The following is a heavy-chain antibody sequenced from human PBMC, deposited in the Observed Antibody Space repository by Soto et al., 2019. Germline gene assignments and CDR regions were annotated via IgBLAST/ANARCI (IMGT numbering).Heavy chain of an antibody. V-gene: IGHV4-31*03. D-gene: IGHD3-22*01. J-gene: IGHJ4*02. CDR1: GGSISSGGYY. CDR3: ARGPDYYDSSGYDN. CDR2: IYYSGST. Sequence: PSETLSLTCTVSGGSISSGGYYWSWIRQHPGKGLEWIGYIYYSGSTYYNPSLKSRVTISVDTSKNQFSLKLSSVTAADTAVYYCARGPDYYDSSGYDNWGQGTLVTVSS.